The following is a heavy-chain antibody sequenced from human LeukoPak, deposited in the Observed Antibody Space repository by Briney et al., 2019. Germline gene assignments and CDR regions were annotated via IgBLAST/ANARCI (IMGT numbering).Heavy chain of an antibody. D-gene: IGHD2-2*01. CDR2: IYTSGST. CDR1: GGSISSYY. CDR3: ARRFPYCSSTSCYYDAFDI. Sequence: SETLSLTCTVSGGSISSYYWSWNRQPPGKGLEWIGYIYTSGSTNYNPSLKSRVTISVDTSKNQFSLKLSSVTAADTAVYYCARRFPYCSSTSCYYDAFDIWGQGTMVTVSS. J-gene: IGHJ3*02. V-gene: IGHV4-4*09.